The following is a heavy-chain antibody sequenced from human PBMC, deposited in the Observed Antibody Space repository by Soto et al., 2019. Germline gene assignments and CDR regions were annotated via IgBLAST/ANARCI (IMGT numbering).Heavy chain of an antibody. D-gene: IGHD2-8*01. CDR1: GFTVSSNY. J-gene: IGHJ4*02. Sequence: EVQLVESGGGLVQPGGSLRLSCAASGFTVSSNYMSWVRQAPGKGLEWVSVIYSGGSTYYADSVKGRFTISRDNSKNTLYLQMNSLRAEDTAVYYCARRGGYCTNGVCYRGRFDYWGQGTLVTVSS. CDR3: ARRGGYCTNGVCYRGRFDY. V-gene: IGHV3-66*01. CDR2: IYSGGST.